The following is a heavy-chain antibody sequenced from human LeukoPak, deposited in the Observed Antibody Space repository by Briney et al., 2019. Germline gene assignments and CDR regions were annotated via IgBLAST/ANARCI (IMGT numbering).Heavy chain of an antibody. V-gene: IGHV4-30-4*01. CDR2: IYYSGST. D-gene: IGHD3-22*01. CDR1: GGSISSGDYY. J-gene: IGHJ5*02. CDR3: ARGSKKDYYDSSGYTNWFDP. Sequence: SETLSLTCTVSGGSISSGDYYWSWIRQPPGKGLEWIGYIYYSGSTYYNPSLKSRVTISVDTSKNQFSLKPSSVTAADTAVYYCARGSKKDYYDSSGYTNWFDPWGQGTLVTVSS.